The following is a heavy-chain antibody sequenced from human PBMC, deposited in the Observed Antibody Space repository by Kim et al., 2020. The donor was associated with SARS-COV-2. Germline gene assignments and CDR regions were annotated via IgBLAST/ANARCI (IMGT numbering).Heavy chain of an antibody. V-gene: IGHV6-1*01. CDR1: GDSVSSNSAA. CDR2: TYYRSKWYN. D-gene: IGHD3-3*01. J-gene: IGHJ4*02. CDR3: AKLTYYDFCSGFYLVVGVVAATPGFDY. Sequence: SQTLSLTCAISGDSVSSNSAAWNWIRQSPSIGLEWLGRTYYRSKWYNDYAVSVKSRITINPDTSKNQFSLQLNSVTPADTAVYYCAKLTYYDFCSGFYLVVGVVAATPGFDYWGQGTLVTVSS.